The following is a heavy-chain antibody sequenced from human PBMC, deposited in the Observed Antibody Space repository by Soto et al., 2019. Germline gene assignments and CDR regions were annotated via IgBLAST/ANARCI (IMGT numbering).Heavy chain of an antibody. CDR1: GGSVSSGSYY. D-gene: IGHD2-2*01. CDR2: IYYSGST. J-gene: IGHJ6*02. Sequence: SETLSLTCTVSGGSVSSGSYYWSWIRQPPGKGLEWIGYIYYSGSTNYNPSLKSRVTISVDTSKNQFSLKLSSVTAADTAVYYCARGGIVVVPAATTGQYYYYYYGMDVWGQGTTVTVSS. V-gene: IGHV4-61*01. CDR3: ARGGIVVVPAATTGQYYYYYYGMDV.